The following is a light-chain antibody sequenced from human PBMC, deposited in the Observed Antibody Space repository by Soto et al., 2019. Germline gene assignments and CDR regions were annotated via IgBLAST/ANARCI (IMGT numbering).Light chain of an antibody. CDR1: QSVSSSY. CDR2: GAS. Sequence: EIVLTQSPGTLSLSPGERATLSCRASQSVSSSYLAWYQQKPGQAPRLLIYGASSRATGIPDRFSGSGSGTDFNLTISRLEPEDFAVYYCQQYGSLLTFGGGTKVDIK. J-gene: IGKJ4*01. V-gene: IGKV3-20*01. CDR3: QQYGSLLT.